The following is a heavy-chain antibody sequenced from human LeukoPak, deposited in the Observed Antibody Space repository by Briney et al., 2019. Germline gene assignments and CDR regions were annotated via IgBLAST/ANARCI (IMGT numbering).Heavy chain of an antibody. CDR2: VYNSGNT. CDR3: ARGTHTYDYVWGSYRPYKY. J-gene: IGHJ4*02. Sequence: SETLSLTCAVSGGSISSGAYSWSWIRQPLGKGLEWIGYVYNSGNTYYNPSLKSRVTISVDTSKNQFSLKLSSVTAADTAVYYCARGTHTYDYVWGSYRPYKYWGQGTLVTVSS. CDR1: GGSISSGAYS. D-gene: IGHD3-16*02. V-gene: IGHV4-30-4*07.